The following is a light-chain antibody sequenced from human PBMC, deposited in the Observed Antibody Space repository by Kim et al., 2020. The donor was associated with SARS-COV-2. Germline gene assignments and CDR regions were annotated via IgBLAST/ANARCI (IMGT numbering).Light chain of an antibody. CDR1: QSISNL. CDR3: QQYNSYPWT. CDR2: DAS. J-gene: IGKJ1*01. V-gene: IGKV1-5*01. Sequence: GDRVTITCRASQSISNLLAWYQQQPGKAPKLLIYDASSLQSGVPSRFSGSGSGTEFTLTISSLQPDDFATYYCQQYNSYPWTFGLGTKV.